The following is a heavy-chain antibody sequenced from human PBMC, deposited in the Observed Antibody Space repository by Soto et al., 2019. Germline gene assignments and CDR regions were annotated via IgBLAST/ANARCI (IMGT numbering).Heavy chain of an antibody. D-gene: IGHD1-1*01. CDR1: GGPFSSYG. V-gene: IGHV1-69*01. CDR2: IIPLFGTP. CDR3: AGDGTIQMANFDF. J-gene: IGHJ4*02. Sequence: QVLLMQSGAEVKKPGSSVKVSCTSSGGPFSSYGISWVRQVPGQGLEWLGGIIPLFGTPSYARKFQDRLTISADESTTTAYMELSSLTSEDTAMYFCAGDGTIQMANFDFWGQGTLVTVSS.